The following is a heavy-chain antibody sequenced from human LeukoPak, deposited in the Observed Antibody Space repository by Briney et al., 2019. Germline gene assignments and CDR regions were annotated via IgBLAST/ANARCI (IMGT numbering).Heavy chain of an antibody. CDR3: AREGYYGGMDV. V-gene: IGHV4-30-2*01. D-gene: IGHD3-10*01. CDR1: GGSFSGYS. Sequence: SETLSLTCGVYGGSFSGYSWSWIRQPPGNGLEWIGYIYHSGSTYYNPSLKSRVTISVDRSKNQFSLKLSSVTAADTAVYYCAREGYYGGMDVWGQGTTVTVSS. J-gene: IGHJ6*02. CDR2: IYHSGST.